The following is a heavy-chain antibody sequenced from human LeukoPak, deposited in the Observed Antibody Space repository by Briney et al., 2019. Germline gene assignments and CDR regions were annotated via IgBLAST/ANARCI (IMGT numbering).Heavy chain of an antibody. J-gene: IGHJ6*02. CDR2: ISWNSGSI. CDR1: GFTFDDYA. Sequence: GRSLRLSCAASGFTFDDYAMHWVRQAPGKGLEWVSGISWNSGSIGYADSVKGRFTISRDNAKDSLYLQMNSLRAEDTALYYCAKATMGSGSYLDGMDVWGQGTTVTVSS. CDR3: AKATMGSGSYLDGMDV. D-gene: IGHD3-10*01. V-gene: IGHV3-9*01.